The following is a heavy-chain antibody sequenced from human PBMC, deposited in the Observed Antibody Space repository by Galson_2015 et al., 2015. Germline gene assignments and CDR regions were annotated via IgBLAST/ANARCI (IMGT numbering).Heavy chain of an antibody. J-gene: IGHJ6*02. CDR3: ATEDYDFCSGAVVRYYGMDV. Sequence: SLRLSCAASGFTFSSYGMHWVRQAPGKGLEWVAVIWYDGSNKYYADSVKGRFTISRDNSKNTLYLQMNSLRAEDTAVYYCATEDYDFCSGAVVRYYGMDVWGQGTTVTVSS. D-gene: IGHD3-3*01. CDR2: IWYDGSNK. CDR1: GFTFSSYG. V-gene: IGHV3-33*01.